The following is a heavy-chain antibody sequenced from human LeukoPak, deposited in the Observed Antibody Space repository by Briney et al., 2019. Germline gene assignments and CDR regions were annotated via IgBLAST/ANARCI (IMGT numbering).Heavy chain of an antibody. J-gene: IGHJ5*02. Sequence: SETLSLTCTVSGGSISSSSYYWGWIRQPPGKGLEWIGSIYYSGSTYYNPSLKSRVTISVDTSKNQFSLKLSSVTAADTAVYYCARHVEYWSDPWGQGTLVTVSS. CDR3: ARHVEYWSDP. D-gene: IGHD1-1*01. CDR1: GGSISSSSYY. V-gene: IGHV4-39*01. CDR2: IYYSGST.